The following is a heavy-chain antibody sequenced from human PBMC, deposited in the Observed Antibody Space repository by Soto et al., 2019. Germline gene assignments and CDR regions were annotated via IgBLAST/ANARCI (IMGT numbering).Heavy chain of an antibody. Sequence: ETLSLTCTVSGGSIIGYYWSCIRQPAGKGLEWIGRIYSDGSTNYNPSLKSRVTMSVDTSKNQFSLKLTSMTAADTAMYYCARMRAAGTFDYWAQGTLVTVSS. CDR1: GGSIIGYY. CDR2: IYSDGST. J-gene: IGHJ4*02. V-gene: IGHV4-4*07. CDR3: ARMRAAGTFDY. D-gene: IGHD6-13*01.